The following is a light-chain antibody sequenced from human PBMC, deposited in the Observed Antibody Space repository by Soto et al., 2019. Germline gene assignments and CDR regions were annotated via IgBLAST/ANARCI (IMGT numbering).Light chain of an antibody. V-gene: IGLV7-46*01. Sequence: QAVVTQEPSLTVSPGGTVTLTCGSSTGSVTSGHYPYWFQQKPGQAPTTLIYDTSTKHSWTPARFSGSLLGGKAALTLSGAQPEDEAEYYCLLRFDIPRPSWVFGGGTKLTVL. J-gene: IGLJ3*02. CDR2: DTS. CDR1: TGSVTSGHY. CDR3: LLRFDIPRPSWV.